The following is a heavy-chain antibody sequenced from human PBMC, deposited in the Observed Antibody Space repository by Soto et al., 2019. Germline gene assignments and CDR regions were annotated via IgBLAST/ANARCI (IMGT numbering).Heavy chain of an antibody. CDR2: IYYSGST. J-gene: IGHJ6*02. CDR3: ARQVYGMDV. V-gene: IGHV4-59*08. CDR1: GGSVRRYY. Sequence: QVQLQESGPGLVKPSETLSLTCTVSGGSVRRYYWSWIRQSPGKGLEWIGYIYYSGSTKSYNPSLKSRVTISVDTSKNQFSLKLTSVTAADTAVYYCARQVYGMDVWGQGTTVTVSS.